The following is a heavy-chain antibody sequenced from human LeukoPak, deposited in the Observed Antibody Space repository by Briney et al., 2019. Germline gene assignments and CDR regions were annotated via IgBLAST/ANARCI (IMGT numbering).Heavy chain of an antibody. D-gene: IGHD3-22*01. CDR2: INHSGST. Sequence: SETLSLTCAVYGGSFSGYYWSWIRQPPEKGLEWIGEINHSGSTNYNPSLKSRVTMSVDTSKNQFSLKLSSVTAADTAVYYCARVDYYDSSGPPPDAFDIWGQGTMVTVSS. CDR3: ARVDYYDSSGPPPDAFDI. CDR1: GGSFSGYY. J-gene: IGHJ3*02. V-gene: IGHV4-34*01.